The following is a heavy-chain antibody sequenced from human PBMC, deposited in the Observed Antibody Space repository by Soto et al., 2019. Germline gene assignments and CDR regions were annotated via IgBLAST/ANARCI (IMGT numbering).Heavy chain of an antibody. D-gene: IGHD2-21*01. J-gene: IGHJ4*02. CDR1: GGSFNNYV. CDR3: ATDGDSADYGY. V-gene: IGHV1-69*06. Sequence: QVQLVQSGAEVRKPGSSVKVSCEASGGSFNNYVISWLRQAPGQGLEWMGGIIPMFPTTNYAQKFKGRLTIYADKSTGTAYMEMTSLRSEDTAVYYCATDGDSADYGYWGQGTLVTVSS. CDR2: IIPMFPTT.